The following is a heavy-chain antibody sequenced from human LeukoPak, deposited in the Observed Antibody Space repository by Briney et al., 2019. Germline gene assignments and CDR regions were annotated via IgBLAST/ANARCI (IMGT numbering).Heavy chain of an antibody. Sequence: SETLSLTCTVSGYSISSGYYWGWIRPPPGKGLGWIGSIYHSGSTYYNPSLKSRVTISVDTSKNQFSLKLSSVTAADTAVYYCARGDGSFRPKDGGGWFGECFDYWGQGTLVTVSS. CDR3: ARGDGSFRPKDGGGWFGECFDY. J-gene: IGHJ4*02. D-gene: IGHD3-10*01. V-gene: IGHV4-38-2*02. CDR1: GYSISSGYY. CDR2: IYHSGST.